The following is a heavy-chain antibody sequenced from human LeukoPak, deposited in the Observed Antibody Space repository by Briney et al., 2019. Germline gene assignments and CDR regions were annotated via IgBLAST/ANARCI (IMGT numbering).Heavy chain of an antibody. J-gene: IGHJ4*02. D-gene: IGHD6-19*01. Sequence: PGGSLRLSCAASGFSFNNYWMHWVRQAPGKGLEWVSRIDNDGSTRYADSVKGRFTISRDNAKNTLYLQMNSLRADDTAVYYCVGSSGWPGYWSQGSLVTVSS. CDR1: GFSFNNYW. V-gene: IGHV3-74*01. CDR2: IDNDGST. CDR3: VGSSGWPGY.